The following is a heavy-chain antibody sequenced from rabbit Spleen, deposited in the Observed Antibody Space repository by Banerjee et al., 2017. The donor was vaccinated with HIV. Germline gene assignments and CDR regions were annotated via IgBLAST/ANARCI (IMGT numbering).Heavy chain of an antibody. CDR2: IGTAEGST. V-gene: IGHV1S47*01. Sequence: LVESGGGLVQPGGSLKHSCKASGFDFSTYGINWVRQAPGKGLEWIGIIGTAEGSTYYASWVNGRFTISSDNAQNTVFLQMTSLTASDTATYFCVRDAGSSYMANNLWGPGTLVTVS. D-gene: IGHD8-1*01. CDR1: GFDFSTYG. J-gene: IGHJ4*01. CDR3: VRDAGSSYMANNL.